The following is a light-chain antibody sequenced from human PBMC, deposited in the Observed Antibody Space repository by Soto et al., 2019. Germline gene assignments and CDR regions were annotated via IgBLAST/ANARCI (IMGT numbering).Light chain of an antibody. CDR3: SSYTSSSTRV. CDR2: EVS. V-gene: IGLV2-14*01. Sequence: QSALTQPASVSGSPGQWITISCTGTSSDLGGYNYVSWYQQHPGRAPKLMIYEVSNRPSGVSNRFSGSKSGNTASLTISGLQAEDEADYYCSSYTSSSTRVFGGGTQLTVL. CDR1: SSDLGGYNY. J-gene: IGLJ7*01.